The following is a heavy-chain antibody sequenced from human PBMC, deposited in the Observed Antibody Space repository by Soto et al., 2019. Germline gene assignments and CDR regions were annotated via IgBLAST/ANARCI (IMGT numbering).Heavy chain of an antibody. J-gene: IGHJ4*02. Sequence: SETLSLTCAVYGGSFSGYFWNWIRQPPGKGLEWTGEINHSGSTNHNPSLKSRVIVSVDTSKNQFSLRLNSVTAADTAVYYCARRGDTVDYWGQGTLVTVSS. CDR3: ARRGDTVDY. D-gene: IGHD3-10*01. CDR2: INHSGST. CDR1: GGSFSGYF. V-gene: IGHV4-34*01.